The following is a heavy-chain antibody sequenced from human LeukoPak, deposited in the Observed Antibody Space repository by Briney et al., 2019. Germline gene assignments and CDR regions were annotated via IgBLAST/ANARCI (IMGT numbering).Heavy chain of an antibody. V-gene: IGHV4-38-2*01. D-gene: IGHD6-13*01. CDR3: ARAAAAARGRPDY. J-gene: IGHJ4*02. CDR2: IYHSGNT. CDR1: GYSIGSGYY. Sequence: SETLSLTCAVSGYSIGSGYYWGWIRPPPVKGLEWIGTIYHSGNTYYNPSLTSRVTISVDTSKNQFSLNLSSVTAADTAVYYCARAAAAARGRPDYWGQGTLVTVSS.